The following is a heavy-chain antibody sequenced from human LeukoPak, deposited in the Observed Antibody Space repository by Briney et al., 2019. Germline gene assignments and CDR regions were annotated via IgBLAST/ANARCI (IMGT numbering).Heavy chain of an antibody. V-gene: IGHV3-30*03. CDR1: GFTFSSYG. J-gene: IGHJ4*02. D-gene: IGHD2-2*01. CDR3: ARSGCSSTSCYLYYFDY. CDR2: ISYDGSNK. Sequence: PGRSLRLSCAASGFTFSSYGMHWVRQAPGKGLEWVAVISYDGSNKYYADSVKGRFTISRDNSKNTLYLQMNSLRAEDTAVYYCARSGCSSTSCYLYYFDYWGQGTLVTVSS.